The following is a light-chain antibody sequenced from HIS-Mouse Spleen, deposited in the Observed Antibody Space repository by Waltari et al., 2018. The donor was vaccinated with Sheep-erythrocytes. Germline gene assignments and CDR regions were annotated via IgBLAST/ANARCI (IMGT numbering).Light chain of an antibody. CDR2: EFS. V-gene: IGLV2-8*01. Sequence: QSALTQPSSASGSPGQSVTISCTGTSSDVGGYNYVPRYQQHPGKAPQLMMYEFSKRPSGVPDRISGSKSGNTASLTVSGLQAEDEADYYCSSYAGSNNWVFGGGTKLTVL. J-gene: IGLJ3*02. CDR3: SSYAGSNNWV. CDR1: SSDVGGYNY.